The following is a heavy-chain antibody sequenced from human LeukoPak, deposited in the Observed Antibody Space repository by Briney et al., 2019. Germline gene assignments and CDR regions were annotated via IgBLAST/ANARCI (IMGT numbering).Heavy chain of an antibody. D-gene: IGHD1-1*01. V-gene: IGHV4-34*01. CDR3: ARALQESWNVRIDY. CDR1: GGSFCGYY. Sequence: SETLSLTCAVYGGSFCGYYWSWIRQPPGKGLEWIGEINHSGSTNYNPSLKSRVTISVDTSKNQFSLKLSSVTAADTAVYYCARALQESWNVRIDYWGQGTLVTVSS. CDR2: INHSGST. J-gene: IGHJ4*02.